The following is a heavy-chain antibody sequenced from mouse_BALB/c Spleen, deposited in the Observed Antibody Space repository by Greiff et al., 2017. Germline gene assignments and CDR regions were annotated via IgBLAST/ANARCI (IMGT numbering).Heavy chain of an antibody. CDR3: ARSGYGSSYVLY. Sequence: QVQLKQSGPELVKPGASVKISCKASGYAFSSSWMNWVKQRPGQGLEWIGRIYPGDGDTNYNGKFKGKATLTADKSSSTAYMQLSSLTSVDSAVYFCARSGYGSSYVLYWGQGTTLTVSS. J-gene: IGHJ2*01. D-gene: IGHD1-1*01. CDR2: IYPGDGDT. V-gene: IGHV1-82*01. CDR1: GYAFSSSW.